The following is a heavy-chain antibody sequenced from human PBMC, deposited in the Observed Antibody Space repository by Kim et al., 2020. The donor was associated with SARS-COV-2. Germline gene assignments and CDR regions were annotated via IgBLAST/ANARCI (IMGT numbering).Heavy chain of an antibody. Sequence: GESLKISCKGSGYSFTSYWIGWVRQMPGKGLEWMGIIYPGDSDTRYSPSFQGQVTISADKSISTAYLQWSSLKASDTAMYYCAREARQYYYGSGSYSYWGQGTLVTVSS. D-gene: IGHD3-10*01. CDR2: IYPGDSDT. V-gene: IGHV5-51*01. CDR1: GYSFTSYW. J-gene: IGHJ4*02. CDR3: AREARQYYYGSGSYSY.